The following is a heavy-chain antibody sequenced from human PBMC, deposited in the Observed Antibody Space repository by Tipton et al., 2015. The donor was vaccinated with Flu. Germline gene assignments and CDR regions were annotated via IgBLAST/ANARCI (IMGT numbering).Heavy chain of an antibody. V-gene: IGHV1-69*01. CDR2: IIGMFGAT. J-gene: IGHJ6*03. CDR1: GYTFTKHG. D-gene: IGHD6-19*01. Sequence: QVQLVQSGGEVRQPGASVKLSCKASGYTFTKHGISWVRQAPGQGLEWMGGIIGMFGATDYAQNFQGRVTITADEFTSTAYMELSSLGSEDTAVYYCARGQFYHYSYMDVWGTGTAVTASS. CDR3: ARGQFYHYSYMDV.